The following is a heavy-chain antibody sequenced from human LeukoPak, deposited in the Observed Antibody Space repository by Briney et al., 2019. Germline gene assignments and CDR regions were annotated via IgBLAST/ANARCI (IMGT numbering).Heavy chain of an antibody. D-gene: IGHD2-2*01. CDR1: AFTFSSYA. J-gene: IGHJ6*02. V-gene: IGHV3-64*01. CDR3: ARDSRSSTSHYYYYGMDV. Sequence: PGRSLRLSCAASAFTFSSYAMHWVRQAPGKGLEYVSAISSNGGSTYYANSVKGRFTISRDNSKNTLYLQMGSLRAEDMAVYYCARDSRSSTSHYYYYGMDVWGQGTTVTVSS. CDR2: ISSNGGST.